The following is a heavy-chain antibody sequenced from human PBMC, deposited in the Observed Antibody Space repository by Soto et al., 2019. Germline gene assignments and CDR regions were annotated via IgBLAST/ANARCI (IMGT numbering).Heavy chain of an antibody. V-gene: IGHV4-59*01. D-gene: IGHD3-3*01. Sequence: QVQLQESDPGLVKPSETLSLTCTVSGGSISSYYWSWIRQPPGKGLEWIGYIYYSGSTNYNPSLKSRVTISVDTSKNQFSLKLSSVTAADTAVYYCARGADGFGVVTTYYFDYWGQGTLVTVSS. J-gene: IGHJ4*02. CDR1: GGSISSYY. CDR3: ARGADGFGVVTTYYFDY. CDR2: IYYSGST.